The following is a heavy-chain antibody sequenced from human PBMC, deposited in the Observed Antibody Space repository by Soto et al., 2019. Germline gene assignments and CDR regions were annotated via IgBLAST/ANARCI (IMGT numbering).Heavy chain of an antibody. J-gene: IGHJ4*02. CDR3: ARDHYDILTGYYNGPPDY. V-gene: IGHV3-74*01. D-gene: IGHD3-9*01. Sequence: GGSLRLSCAASGFTFSSYWMHWVRQAPGKGLVWVSRINSDGSSTSYADSVKGRFTISRDNAKNTLYLQMNSLRAEDTAVYYCARDHYDILTGYYNGPPDYWGQGTLVTVSS. CDR1: GFTFSSYW. CDR2: INSDGSST.